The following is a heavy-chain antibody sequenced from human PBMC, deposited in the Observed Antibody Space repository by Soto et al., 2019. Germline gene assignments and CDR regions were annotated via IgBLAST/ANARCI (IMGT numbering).Heavy chain of an antibody. CDR1: GYSVSSSDYY. Sequence: SETLSLTCSVSGYSVSSSDYYWAWIRQPPGKGLEWIGFIYYSGSTSYYPSFKSRVTISLDTSRNQFSLKLNSVTAADTAVYYCARAASYASSYYFDFWGQGTLVTVSS. CDR3: ARAASYASSYYFDF. V-gene: IGHV4-61*08. J-gene: IGHJ4*02. D-gene: IGHD6-6*01. CDR2: IYYSGST.